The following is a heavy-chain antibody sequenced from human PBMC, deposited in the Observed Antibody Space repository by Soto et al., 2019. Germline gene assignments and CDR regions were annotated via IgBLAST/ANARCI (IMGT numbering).Heavy chain of an antibody. Sequence: ASVKVSCKVSGYTLTELSMHWVRQAPGKGLEWMGGFDPEDGETIYAQKFQGRVTMTEDTSTDTAYMELSSLRSEDTAVYYCATAGVPELGISPYDAFDIWGQGTMGTVS. J-gene: IGHJ3*02. CDR2: FDPEDGET. V-gene: IGHV1-24*01. CDR1: GYTLTELS. D-gene: IGHD7-27*01. CDR3: ATAGVPELGISPYDAFDI.